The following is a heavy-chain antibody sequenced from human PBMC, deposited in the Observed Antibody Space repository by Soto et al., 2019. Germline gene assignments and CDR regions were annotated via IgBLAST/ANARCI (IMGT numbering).Heavy chain of an antibody. CDR1: DFTFGSYE. J-gene: IGHJ4*02. Sequence: GGSLRLSCAGTDFTFGSYEMKWVRQAPGKGLEWISYISSSGETIHYADSVKGRFTISRDNAKNSLYLQLNSVRAEDTAVYYCARDGDGDIPLDHWGRGALVTVSS. CDR3: ARDGDGDIPLDH. V-gene: IGHV3-48*03. CDR2: ISSSGETI.